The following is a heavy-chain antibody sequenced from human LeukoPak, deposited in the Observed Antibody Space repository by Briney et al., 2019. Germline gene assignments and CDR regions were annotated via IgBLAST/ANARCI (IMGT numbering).Heavy chain of an antibody. CDR2: IYTSGST. CDR3: PRQALDGTNNYFDP. Sequence: PSETLSLTCTVSGGSISRHYWSWIRQSPGRGLEWIGNIYTSGSTNYNPSLNSRVTISIDTSKNQFSLKVSSMTAADTAVYYCPRQALDGTNNYFDPWGQGTLATVSS. CDR1: GGSISRHY. J-gene: IGHJ5*02. V-gene: IGHV4-4*09. D-gene: IGHD1-14*01.